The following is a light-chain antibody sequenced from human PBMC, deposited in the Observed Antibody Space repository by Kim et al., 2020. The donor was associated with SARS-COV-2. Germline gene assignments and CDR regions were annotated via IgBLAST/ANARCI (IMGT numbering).Light chain of an antibody. CDR1: QNMNIY. Sequence: SPGERATLSCRASQNMNIYLGWYQQKFGQAPRLLIFDASSRATGIPARFSGSGSGTDFTLTISSLEPEDSAVYYCQQRINWPPITFGQGTRLEIK. V-gene: IGKV3-11*01. CDR2: DAS. J-gene: IGKJ5*01. CDR3: QQRINWPPIT.